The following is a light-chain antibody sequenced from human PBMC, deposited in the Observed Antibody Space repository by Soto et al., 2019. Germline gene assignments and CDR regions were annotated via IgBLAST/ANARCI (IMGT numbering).Light chain of an antibody. CDR2: GAS. CDR3: QQYGSSPCT. V-gene: IGKV3-20*01. Sequence: ETVLTQSPGTLSLSPGERATLSCRASQTIRSSYFAWYRQTPGQAPSLLIYGASNRATGIADSFSGSGSGTDVTLIMSRRAPEDFALYSCQQYGSSPCTFGQGTEAEIK. J-gene: IGKJ1*01. CDR1: QTIRSSY.